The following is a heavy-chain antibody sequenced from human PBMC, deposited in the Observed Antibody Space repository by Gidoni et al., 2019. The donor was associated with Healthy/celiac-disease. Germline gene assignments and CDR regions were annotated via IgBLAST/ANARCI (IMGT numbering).Heavy chain of an antibody. CDR2: ISGSGGST. CDR3: ATSKGPITIFGVVTRGFDP. D-gene: IGHD3-3*01. J-gene: IGHJ5*02. Sequence: EVQLVESGGGLVQPGGSLRLSCAASGFTFSSYAMSWVRQAPGKGLEWVSAISGSGGSTYYADSVKGRFTISRDNSKNTLYLQMNSLRAEDTAVYYCATSKGPITIFGVVTRGFDPWGQGTLVTVSS. V-gene: IGHV3-23*04. CDR1: GFTFSSYA.